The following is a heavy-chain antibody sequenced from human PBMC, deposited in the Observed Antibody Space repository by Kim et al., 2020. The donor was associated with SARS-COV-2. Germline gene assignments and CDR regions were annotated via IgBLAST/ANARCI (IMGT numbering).Heavy chain of an antibody. J-gene: IGHJ4*02. V-gene: IGHV3-23*03. CDR2: IYSGGSST. Sequence: GGSLRLSCAASGFTFSSYAMSWVRQAPGKGLEWVSVIYSGGSSTYYADSVKGRFTITRDNSKNTLYLQMNSLRAEDTAVYYCAKLSTSCLDWGQGTLVTVSS. CDR3: AKLSTSCLD. D-gene: IGHD2-2*01. CDR1: GFTFSSYA.